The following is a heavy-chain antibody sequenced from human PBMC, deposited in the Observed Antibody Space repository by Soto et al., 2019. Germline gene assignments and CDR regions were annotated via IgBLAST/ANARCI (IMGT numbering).Heavy chain of an antibody. Sequence: GESLKISCKGSGYSFTIYWIGWVRQMPGKGLEWMGIIYPGDSDTRYSPSFQGQVTISADKSISTAYLQWSSLKASDTAMYYCARLAAAGSYYYYGMDVWGQGTTVTVSS. D-gene: IGHD6-13*01. V-gene: IGHV5-51*01. CDR1: GYSFTIYW. CDR2: IYPGDSDT. J-gene: IGHJ6*02. CDR3: ARLAAAGSYYYYGMDV.